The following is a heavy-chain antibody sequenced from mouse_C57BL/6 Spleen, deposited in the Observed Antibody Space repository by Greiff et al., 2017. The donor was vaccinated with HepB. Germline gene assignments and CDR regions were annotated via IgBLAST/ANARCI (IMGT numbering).Heavy chain of an antibody. J-gene: IGHJ3*01. CDR1: GFTFSSYA. CDR2: ISDGGSYT. V-gene: IGHV5-4*01. Sequence: EVQLVESGGGLVKPGGSLKLSCAASGFTFSSYAMSWVRQTPEKRLEWVATISDGGSYTYYPDNVKGRFTISRDNAKNNLYLQMSHLKSEDTAMYYCARDRGLRGGFAYWGQGTLVTVSA. D-gene: IGHD2-4*01. CDR3: ARDRGLRGGFAY.